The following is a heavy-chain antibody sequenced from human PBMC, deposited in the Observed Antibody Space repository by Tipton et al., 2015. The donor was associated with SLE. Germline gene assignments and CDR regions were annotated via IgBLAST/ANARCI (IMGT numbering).Heavy chain of an antibody. Sequence: TLSLTCAVFGGSFSGNYWIWIRQTPGKGLEWIGEINHRGGTNLNPSLESRVSVSKDTSKNQFSLKLTSVTAADTAVYYCARLQYIFGCMDVWGEGTTVTVSS. D-gene: IGHD3-3*01. CDR3: ARLQYIFGCMDV. CDR2: INHRGGT. J-gene: IGHJ6*03. V-gene: IGHV4-34*01. CDR1: GGSFSGNY.